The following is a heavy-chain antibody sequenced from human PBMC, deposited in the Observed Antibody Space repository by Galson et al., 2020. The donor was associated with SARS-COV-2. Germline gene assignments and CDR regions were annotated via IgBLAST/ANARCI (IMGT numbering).Heavy chain of an antibody. J-gene: IGHJ6*02. D-gene: IGHD6-13*01. CDR2: ISYDGSNK. CDR1: GFTISSYG. CDR3: AKDPFGSSWYPAYYYYGMDV. V-gene: IGHV3-30*18. Sequence: TGGSLRLSCAASGFTISSYGMHWVRQAPGKGLERVAVISYDGSNKYYADSVKGRFTISRDNSKNTLYLQMNSLRAEETAVYYCAKDPFGSSWYPAYYYYGMDVWGQGTTVTVSS.